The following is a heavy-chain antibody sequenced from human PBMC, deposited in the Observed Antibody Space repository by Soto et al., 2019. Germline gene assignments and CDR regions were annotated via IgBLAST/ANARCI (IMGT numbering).Heavy chain of an antibody. CDR3: ARYTTGFPNLSAS. D-gene: IGHD2-2*02. J-gene: IGHJ5*02. V-gene: IGHV4-39*01. CDR2: IYNSGV. Sequence: NLSLNCTVSGGSTSSRTYSWGWIRQPPGKGLEWIGSIYNSGVDYNPSLKSRVTISVDTSKTQFSLRLTSVTAADTALEDVARYTTGFPNLSASWAQGIIVSVS. CDR1: GGSTSSRTYS.